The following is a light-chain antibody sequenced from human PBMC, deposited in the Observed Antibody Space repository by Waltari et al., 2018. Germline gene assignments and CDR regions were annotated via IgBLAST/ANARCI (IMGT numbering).Light chain of an antibody. CDR1: SSDDGGYKY. V-gene: IGLV2-14*01. J-gene: IGLJ3*02. CDR3: SSYTSSNTWV. Sequence: QSALTQPASVSGSPGQSITLSCTGTSSDDGGYKYVSWYQQHPGKAPKVMIYDVSKRPSGVSNRFSGSKSGNTVSLTISGLQAEDEADYYCSSYTSSNTWVFGGGTKLTVL. CDR2: DVS.